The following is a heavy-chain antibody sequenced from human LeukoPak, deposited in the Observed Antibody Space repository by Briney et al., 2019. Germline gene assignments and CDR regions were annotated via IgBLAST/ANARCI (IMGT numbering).Heavy chain of an antibody. CDR3: ARDTRGESDY. CDR2: ISSSSNYI. V-gene: IGHV3-21*01. D-gene: IGHD2-2*01. Sequence: GGSLRLSCAVSGFTFSSYNMNWVRQAPGKGLEWVSSISSSSNYIYYADSVKGRFTISRDNAKNSLYLQMNSLRAEDTAMYYCARDTRGESDYWGHGTLVTVFS. J-gene: IGHJ4*01. CDR1: GFTFSSYN.